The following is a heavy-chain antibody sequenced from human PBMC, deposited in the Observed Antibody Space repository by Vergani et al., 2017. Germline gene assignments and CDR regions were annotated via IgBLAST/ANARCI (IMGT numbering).Heavy chain of an antibody. CDR3: ARDCTSGGCPDNYGMDV. CDR1: GFTFSDFS. J-gene: IGHJ6*02. V-gene: IGHV3-21*06. D-gene: IGHD2-8*01. CDR2: MGSSGLYI. Sequence: EVQLVESGGGLVKPGGSLRLSCAASGFTFSDFSMSWVRQAPGKGLEWVAFMGSSGLYINYADSVKGRFIISRDNTNNSLFLQLRSLRAEDAAVYYCARDCTSGGCPDNYGMDVWGQGATVTVSS.